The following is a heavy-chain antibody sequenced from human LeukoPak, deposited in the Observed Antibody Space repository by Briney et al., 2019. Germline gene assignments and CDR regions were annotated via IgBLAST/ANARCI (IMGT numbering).Heavy chain of an antibody. D-gene: IGHD4/OR15-4a*01. J-gene: IGHJ4*02. CDR3: ARRAGAYSHPYDY. Sequence: SETLSLTCTVSGGSISSSSYYWGWIRQPPGKGLEWIGYIYYSGSTNYNPSLKSRVTISVDTSKNQFSLKLSSVTAADTAVYYCARRAGAYSHPYDYWGQGTLVTVSS. CDR1: GGSISSSSYY. CDR2: IYYSGST. V-gene: IGHV4-61*05.